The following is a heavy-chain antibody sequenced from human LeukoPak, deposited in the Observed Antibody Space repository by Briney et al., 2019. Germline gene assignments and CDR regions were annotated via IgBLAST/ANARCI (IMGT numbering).Heavy chain of an antibody. CDR3: AKGSYYYDSSGYYGFDY. V-gene: IGHV3-33*06. CDR2: IWYDGSNK. CDR1: GFTFSSYG. Sequence: PGGSLRLSCAASGFTFSSYGMRWVRQAPGKGLEWVAVIWYDGSNKYYADSVKGRFTISRDNSKNTLYLQMNSLRAEDTAVYYCAKGSYYYDSSGYYGFDYWGQGTLVTVSS. D-gene: IGHD3-22*01. J-gene: IGHJ4*02.